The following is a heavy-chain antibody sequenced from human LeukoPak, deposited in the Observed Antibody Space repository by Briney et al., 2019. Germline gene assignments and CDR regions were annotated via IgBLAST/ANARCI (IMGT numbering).Heavy chain of an antibody. Sequence: SETLPLTCTVSGGSVSSGSYYWSWIRQPPGKGLEWIGEINHSGSTNYNPSLKSRVTISVDTSKNQFSLKLSSVTAADTAVYYCARADYDYVWGSYRFDYWGQGTLVTVSS. J-gene: IGHJ4*02. CDR1: GGSVSSGSYY. CDR2: INHSGST. D-gene: IGHD3-16*02. CDR3: ARADYDYVWGSYRFDY. V-gene: IGHV4-61*01.